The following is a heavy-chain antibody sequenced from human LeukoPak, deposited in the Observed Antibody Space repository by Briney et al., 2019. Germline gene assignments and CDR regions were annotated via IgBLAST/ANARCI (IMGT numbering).Heavy chain of an antibody. J-gene: IGHJ5*02. V-gene: IGHV3-23*01. Sequence: GGSLRLSCVGSGFTFSNHDMSWVRQAPGKGLEWVSSISDSGGSTYYAGSVKGRFTVSRDNSKNTLYLQMTNLRAADTAVYYCAKDLSRAVAADWFDPWDQGSLVTVSS. CDR3: AKDLSRAVAADWFDP. D-gene: IGHD6-19*01. CDR1: GFTFSNHD. CDR2: ISDSGGST.